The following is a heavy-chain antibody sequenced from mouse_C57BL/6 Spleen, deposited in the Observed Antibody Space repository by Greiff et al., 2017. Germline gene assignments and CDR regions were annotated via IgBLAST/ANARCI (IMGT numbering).Heavy chain of an antibody. Sequence: QVQLQQPGAELVRPGSSVKLSCKASGYTFTSYWMDWVKQRPGQGLEWIGNIYPSDSETHYNQKFKDKATLTVDKSSSTAYMQLSRLTSEDSAVYYCTTVVDQAWFAYWGQGTLVTVSA. D-gene: IGHD1-1*01. J-gene: IGHJ3*01. V-gene: IGHV1-61*01. CDR2: IYPSDSET. CDR3: TTVVDQAWFAY. CDR1: GYTFTSYW.